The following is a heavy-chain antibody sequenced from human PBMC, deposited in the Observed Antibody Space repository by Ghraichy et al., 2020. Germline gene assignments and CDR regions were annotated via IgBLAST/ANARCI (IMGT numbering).Heavy chain of an antibody. CDR1: GFTFSSYA. Sequence: LSLTCAASGFTFSSYAMSWVRQAPGKGLEWVSAISGSGGSTYYADSVKGRFTISRDNSKNTLYLQMNSLRVEDTAVYYCAKDEDYSNSFYDAFDIWGQGTMVTVSS. CDR2: ISGSGGST. D-gene: IGHD6-13*01. J-gene: IGHJ3*02. CDR3: AKDEDYSNSFYDAFDI. V-gene: IGHV3-23*01.